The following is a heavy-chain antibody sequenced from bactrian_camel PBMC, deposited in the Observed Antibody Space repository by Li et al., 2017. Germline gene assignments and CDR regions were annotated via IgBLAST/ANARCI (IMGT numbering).Heavy chain of an antibody. J-gene: IGHJ4*01. D-gene: IGHD5*01. CDR1: GHSRGSNC. CDR3: ATDEGTTGWVQTGPETGYGY. V-gene: IGHV3S54*01. CDR2: IRRSGGET. Sequence: HVQLVESGGGSVQTGGSLRLSCVVSGHSRGSNCVGWYRLPPGRAPAEREGIAAIRRSGGETWYAGSVKGRFTISRDNAKNTLYLQMNSLKTEDTAVYYGATDEGTTGWVQTGPETGYGYWGQGTQVTVS.